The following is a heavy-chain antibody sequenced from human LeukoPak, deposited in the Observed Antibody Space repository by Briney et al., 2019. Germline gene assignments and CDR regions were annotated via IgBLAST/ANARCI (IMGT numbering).Heavy chain of an antibody. CDR1: GGSVSSGSYY. D-gene: IGHD3-22*01. Sequence: SETLSLTCTVSGGSVSSGSYYWSWIRQPPGKGLEWIGYIYYSGSTNYNPSLKSRVTISVDTSKNQFSLKLSSVTAADTAVYYCARGTIPLDSSGPIPPYYYYGMDVWGQGTTVTVSS. CDR2: IYYSGST. V-gene: IGHV4-61*01. J-gene: IGHJ6*02. CDR3: ARGTIPLDSSGPIPPYYYYGMDV.